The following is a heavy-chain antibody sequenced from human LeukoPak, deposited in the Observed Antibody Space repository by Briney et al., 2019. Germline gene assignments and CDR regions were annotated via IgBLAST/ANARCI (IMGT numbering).Heavy chain of an antibody. CDR2: IYYSGST. Sequence: SETLSLTCTVSGGSISSYYWSWIRQAPGKGLEWIGYIYYSGSTNYNPSLKSRVTISVDTSKNQFSLKLSSVTAADTAVYYCARLIDTMVRGVIIRWFDPWGQGTLVTVSS. CDR3: ARLIDTMVRGVIIRWFDP. CDR1: GGSISSYY. V-gene: IGHV4-59*08. J-gene: IGHJ5*02. D-gene: IGHD3-10*01.